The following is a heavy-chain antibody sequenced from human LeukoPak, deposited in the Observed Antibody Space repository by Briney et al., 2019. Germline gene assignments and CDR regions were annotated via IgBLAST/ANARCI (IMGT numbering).Heavy chain of an antibody. J-gene: IGHJ4*02. Sequence: SETLSLTCAVSGYSISSGYYWGWIRQPPGKGLEWIGSIYHSGSTYYNPSLKGRVTISVDTSKNQFSLKLSSVTAADTAVYYCASSRTIFGVVITHLFDYWGQGTLVTVSS. CDR1: GYSISSGYY. CDR2: IYHSGST. CDR3: ASSRTIFGVVITHLFDY. V-gene: IGHV4-38-2*01. D-gene: IGHD3-3*01.